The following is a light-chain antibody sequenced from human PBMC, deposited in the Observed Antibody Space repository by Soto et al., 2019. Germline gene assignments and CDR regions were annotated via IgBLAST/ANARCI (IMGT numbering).Light chain of an antibody. CDR1: SSNIGSNY. Sequence: QSVLTQPPSASGTPGQRVTISCSGSSSNIGSNYVYCYQQLPGTAPKLLLYRNNQRPSGVPDRFSGSKSGPSASRAISGVRSEDESDYYCTAWDDTLRGPLFGGGTKLTVL. V-gene: IGLV1-47*01. CDR2: RNN. CDR3: TAWDDTLRGPL. J-gene: IGLJ2*01.